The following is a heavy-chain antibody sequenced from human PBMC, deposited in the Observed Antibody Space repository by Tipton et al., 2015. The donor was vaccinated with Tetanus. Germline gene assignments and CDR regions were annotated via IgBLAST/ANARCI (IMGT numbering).Heavy chain of an antibody. CDR2: IYYRGST. V-gene: IGHV4-59*12. D-gene: IGHD4-17*01. Sequence: TLSLTCTVSGGSISTYYWSWIRQPPGKGLEWIGYIYYRGSTNYYPSLKSRVTMSVDTSKNQFSLKLSSVTAADTAVYYCARGKHTVTFDYWGQGTLVTVSS. CDR1: GGSISTYY. CDR3: ARGKHTVTFDY. J-gene: IGHJ4*02.